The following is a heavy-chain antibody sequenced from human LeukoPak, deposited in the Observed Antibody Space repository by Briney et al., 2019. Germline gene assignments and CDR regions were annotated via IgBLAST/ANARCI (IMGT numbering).Heavy chain of an antibody. CDR3: AGAHGYESSGYSEAFLDY. CDR2: ISAYNGNT. Sequence: ASVKVSCKASSYTFTSYGINWVRQAPGQGLEWMGWISAYNGNTNYAQNLQGRLTMTTDTSTTTAYMELRSLRSDDTAVYYCAGAHGYESSGYSEAFLDYWGQGTLVTVSS. J-gene: IGHJ4*02. CDR1: SYTFTSYG. V-gene: IGHV1-18*01. D-gene: IGHD3-22*01.